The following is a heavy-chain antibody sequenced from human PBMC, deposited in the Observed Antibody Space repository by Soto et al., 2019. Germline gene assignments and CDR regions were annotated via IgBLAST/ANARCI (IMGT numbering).Heavy chain of an antibody. Sequence: ASVTVSCKASGYTFTSYGISWVRQAPGQGLEWMGWISAYNGNTNYAQKLQGRVTMTTDTSTSTAYMELRSLRSDDTAVYYCARQPPHYDFWSGYYTPWFDPWGQGTLVTVSS. CDR2: ISAYNGNT. V-gene: IGHV1-18*01. CDR3: ARQPPHYDFWSGYYTPWFDP. J-gene: IGHJ5*02. D-gene: IGHD3-3*01. CDR1: GYTFTSYG.